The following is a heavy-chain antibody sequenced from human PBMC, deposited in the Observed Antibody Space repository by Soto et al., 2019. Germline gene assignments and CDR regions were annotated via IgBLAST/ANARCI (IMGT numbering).Heavy chain of an antibody. CDR3: TRVGTHYCSAGTCYPTDFDY. V-gene: IGHV3-49*03. Sequence: RLSCTASGFTFGDYALSWFRQAPGKGLEWVGFIRSKAYGGTAEYAASVKGRFTISRDDSKSIAYLQMNSLKTEDTAVYYCTRVGTHYCSAGTCYPTDFDYWGQGTLVTVSS. J-gene: IGHJ4*02. CDR2: IRSKAYGGTA. CDR1: GFTFGDYA. D-gene: IGHD2-15*01.